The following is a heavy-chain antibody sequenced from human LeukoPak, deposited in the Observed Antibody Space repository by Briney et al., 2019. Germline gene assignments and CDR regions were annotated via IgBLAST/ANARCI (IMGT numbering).Heavy chain of an antibody. V-gene: IGHV4-59*08. J-gene: IGHJ3*02. Sequence: PSETLSLTCTVSGGSISSYYWSWIRQPPGKGLEWIGYIYYSGSTNYNPSLKSRVTISVDTSKNQFSLKLSSVADADTAVYYCAGLRRSITIFGDAFDIWGQGTMVTVSS. D-gene: IGHD3-3*01. CDR3: AGLRRSITIFGDAFDI. CDR2: IYYSGST. CDR1: GGSISSYY.